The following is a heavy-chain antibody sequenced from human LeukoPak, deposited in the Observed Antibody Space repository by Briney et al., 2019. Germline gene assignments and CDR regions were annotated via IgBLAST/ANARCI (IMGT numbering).Heavy chain of an antibody. CDR3: ARDGGAAAGLDFDY. D-gene: IGHD6-13*01. J-gene: IGHJ4*02. Sequence: GASVKVSCKASGYTFTSYYMHWVRQAPGQGLEWMGWISAYNGNTNYAQKLQGRVTMTTDTSTSTAYMELRSLRSDDTAVYYCARDGGAAAGLDFDYWGQGNLVTVSS. CDR1: GYTFTSYY. CDR2: ISAYNGNT. V-gene: IGHV1-18*04.